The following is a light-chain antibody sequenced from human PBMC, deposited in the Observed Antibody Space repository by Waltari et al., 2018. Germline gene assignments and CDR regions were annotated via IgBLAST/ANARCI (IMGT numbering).Light chain of an antibody. V-gene: IGKV1-5*01. J-gene: IGKJ4*01. CDR2: HAS. CDR1: QSISSW. Sequence: DTQMTQSPSTLSASVGDTVTITCRASQSISSWLAWYQQKPGKAPKLLIFHASSLESGVPSRFSGGGSGVEFTLTISSLQAEDVAVYYCQQYFKTPLTFGGGTKVEIK. CDR3: QQYFKTPLT.